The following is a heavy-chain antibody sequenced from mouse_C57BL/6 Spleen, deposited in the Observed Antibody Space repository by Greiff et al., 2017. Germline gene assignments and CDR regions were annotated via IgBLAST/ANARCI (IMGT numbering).Heavy chain of an antibody. CDR3: ARAVGNYYFDY. D-gene: IGHD2-1*01. CDR1: GYSITSGYY. CDR2: ISYDGSN. Sequence: EVQVVESGPGLVKPSQSLSLTCSVTGYSITSGYYWNWIRQFPGNKLEWMGYISYDGSNNYNPSLKNRISITRDTSKNQFFLKLNSVTTEDTATYYCARAVGNYYFDYWGQGTTLTVSS. V-gene: IGHV3-6*01. J-gene: IGHJ2*01.